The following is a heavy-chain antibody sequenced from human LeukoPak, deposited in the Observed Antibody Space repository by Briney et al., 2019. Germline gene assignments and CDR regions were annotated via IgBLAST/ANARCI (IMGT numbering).Heavy chain of an antibody. CDR2: IYIDGTT. CDR1: GFIVSHNY. D-gene: IGHD6-13*01. Sequence: GGSLRLSCAASGFIVSHNYMTWVRQAPGKGLEWISVIYIDGTTYYADSVKGRFTISRDQANNTQYLQMNTLRDEDTAVYYCARGPRYSFYWGQGTLVSVSS. V-gene: IGHV3-53*01. J-gene: IGHJ4*01. CDR3: ARGPRYSFY.